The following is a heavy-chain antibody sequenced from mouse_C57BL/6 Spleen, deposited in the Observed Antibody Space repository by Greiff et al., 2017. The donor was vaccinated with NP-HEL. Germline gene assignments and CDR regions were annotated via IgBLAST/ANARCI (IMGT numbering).Heavy chain of an antibody. J-gene: IGHJ4*01. D-gene: IGHD1-1*01. V-gene: IGHV1-42*01. CDR1: GYSFTGYY. CDR2: INPSTGGT. CDR3: ARSSDYGDYAMDY. Sequence: EVKLMESGPELVKPGASVKISCKASGYSFTGYYMNWVKQSPEKSLEWIGEINPSTGGTTYNQKFKAKATLTVDKSSSTAYMQLKSLTSEDSAVYYCARSSDYGDYAMDYWGQGTSVTVSS.